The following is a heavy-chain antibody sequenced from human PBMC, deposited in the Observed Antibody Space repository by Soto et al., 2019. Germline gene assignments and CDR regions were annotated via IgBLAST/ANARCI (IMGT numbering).Heavy chain of an antibody. CDR3: ATRRSSTSCYPCYYYGMDV. CDR2: IIPIFGTA. D-gene: IGHD2-2*01. V-gene: IGHV1-69*06. J-gene: IGHJ6*02. Sequence: QVQLVQSGAEVKKPGSSVKVSCKASGGTFSSYAISWVRQAPGQGLEWMGGIIPIFGTANYAQKFQGRVTITADKSTSTAYMELSSLRSEDTAVYYCATRRSSTSCYPCYYYGMDVWGQGTTVTVSS. CDR1: GGTFSSYA.